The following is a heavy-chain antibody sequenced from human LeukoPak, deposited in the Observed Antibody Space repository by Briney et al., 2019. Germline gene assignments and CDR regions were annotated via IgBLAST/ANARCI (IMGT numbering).Heavy chain of an antibody. Sequence: ASVKVSCKASGYTFTGYYMHWVRQAPGQGLEWMGWINPNSGGTNYAQKFQGRVTMTRDTSISTAYMELSRLRSDDTAVYYCARFAVTMVRGVIIDPNLDYWGQGTLVTVSS. V-gene: IGHV1-2*02. J-gene: IGHJ4*02. CDR1: GYTFTGYY. CDR3: ARFAVTMVRGVIIDPNLDY. D-gene: IGHD3-10*01. CDR2: INPNSGGT.